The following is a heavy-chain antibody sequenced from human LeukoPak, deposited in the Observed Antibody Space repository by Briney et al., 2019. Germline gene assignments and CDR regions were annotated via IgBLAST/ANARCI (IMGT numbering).Heavy chain of an antibody. D-gene: IGHD3-3*01. Sequence: SVTVSCMASGYTFPVYYMHWVRQAPGQALEWMGWINPNSGGTNYAQKFQGWVTMTRDTSISTAYMELSRLRSDDTAVYYCARDSRRITIFGVVIRTTTPDAFDIWGQGTMVTVS. CDR3: ARDSRRITIFGVVIRTTTPDAFDI. CDR1: GYTFPVYY. J-gene: IGHJ3*02. CDR2: INPNSGGT. V-gene: IGHV1-2*04.